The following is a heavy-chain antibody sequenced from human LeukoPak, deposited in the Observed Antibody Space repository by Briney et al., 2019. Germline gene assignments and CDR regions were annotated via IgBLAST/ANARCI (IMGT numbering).Heavy chain of an antibody. CDR3: ASGSPHNYYGSGSPFDY. D-gene: IGHD3-10*01. CDR2: ISSSSSYI. CDR1: GFTFSSYS. Sequence: GGSLRLSCAASGFTFSSYSMNWVRQAPGKGLEWVSSISSSSSYIYYADSVKGRFTISRDNAKNSLYLQMNSLRAEDTAVYYCASGSPHNYYGSGSPFDYWGQGTLVTVSS. V-gene: IGHV3-21*01. J-gene: IGHJ4*02.